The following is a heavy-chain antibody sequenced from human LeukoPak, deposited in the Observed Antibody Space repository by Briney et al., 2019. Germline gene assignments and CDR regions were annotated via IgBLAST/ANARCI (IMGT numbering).Heavy chain of an antibody. CDR1: GGSISSYY. V-gene: IGHV4-34*01. CDR2: INHSGST. D-gene: IGHD3-10*01. Sequence: PSETLSLTCTVSGGSISSYYWSWIRQPPGKGLEWIGEINHSGSTNYNPSLKSRVTISVDTSKNQFSLKLSSVTAADTAVYYCARDRWFGELSYYYYYMDVWGKGTTVTIS. CDR3: ARDRWFGELSYYYYYMDV. J-gene: IGHJ6*03.